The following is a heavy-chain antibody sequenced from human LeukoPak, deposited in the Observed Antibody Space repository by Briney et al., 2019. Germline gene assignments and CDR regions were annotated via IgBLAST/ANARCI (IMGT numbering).Heavy chain of an antibody. V-gene: IGHV4-61*02. CDR3: AREPPGY. CDR2: IYTNGGA. CDR1: GGSVTSGNYY. J-gene: IGHJ4*02. Sequence: SQTLSLTCTVSGGSVTSGNYYWNWIRQPAGKGLEWIGRIYTNGGASYNPSRKIPVTISIDASKNQFSLKLSSVTAADTAVYYCAREPPGYWGQGILVTVSS.